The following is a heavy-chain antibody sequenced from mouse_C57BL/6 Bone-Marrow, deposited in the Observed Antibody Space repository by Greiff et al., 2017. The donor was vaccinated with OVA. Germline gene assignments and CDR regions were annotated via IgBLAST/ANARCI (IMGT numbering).Heavy chain of an antibody. D-gene: IGHD2-2*01. J-gene: IGHJ2*01. CDR1: GFTFSSYG. Sequence: EVQLLQSGGDLVKPGGSLKLSCAASGFTFSSYGMSWVRQTPDKRLEWVGTISSGGSYTYYPDSVKGRFTISRDNAKNTLYLQMSSLKSEDTAMYYCTRLPSMVTTGYWGQGTTRTVSS. V-gene: IGHV5-6*01. CDR3: TRLPSMVTTGY. CDR2: ISSGGSYT.